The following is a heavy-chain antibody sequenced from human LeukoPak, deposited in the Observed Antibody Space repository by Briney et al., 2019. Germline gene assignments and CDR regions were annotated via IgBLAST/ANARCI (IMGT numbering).Heavy chain of an antibody. J-gene: IGHJ4*02. D-gene: IGHD5-12*01. CDR1: GFTFSSYA. CDR3: ARSAGYSGYDCGDY. CDR2: ISYDGSNK. Sequence: GGSLRLSCAASGFTFSSYAMHWVRQAPGKGLEWVAVISYDGSNKYYADSVKGRFTISRDNSKSTLYLQMNSLRAEDTAVYYCARSAGYSGYDCGDYWGQGTLVTVSS. V-gene: IGHV3-30-3*01.